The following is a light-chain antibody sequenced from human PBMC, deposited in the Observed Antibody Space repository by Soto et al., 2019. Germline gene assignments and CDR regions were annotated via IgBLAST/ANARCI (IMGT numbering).Light chain of an antibody. CDR2: NDN. V-gene: IGLV1-44*01. CDR3: SAWDDSLNNVV. Sequence: QSVLTQPPSASATPGQRVTISCSGSSSNIGSNTVNWYQHLPGTAPKLLIYNDNQRPSGVPDRFSGSKSGTSASLAISGLQSVDEADYSCSAWDDSLNNVVFGGGTKVTVL. J-gene: IGLJ2*01. CDR1: SSNIGSNT.